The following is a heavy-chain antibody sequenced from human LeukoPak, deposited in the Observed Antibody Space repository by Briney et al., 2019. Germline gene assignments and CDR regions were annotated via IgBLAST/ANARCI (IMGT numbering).Heavy chain of an antibody. J-gene: IGHJ3*02. V-gene: IGHV3-23*01. CDR1: GFTFSNNA. CDR3: XXXXXYYGSGSYYWAFDI. CDR2: ISGGGGET. Sequence: CXASGFTFSNNAMHWVRQAPGKGLEWVSSISGGGGETYYVDSVKGRFIISRDNSKNTLYLQMNRLRAEETDVYYXXXXXXYYGSGSYYWAFDIWGQGTMVTVSS. D-gene: IGHD3-10*01.